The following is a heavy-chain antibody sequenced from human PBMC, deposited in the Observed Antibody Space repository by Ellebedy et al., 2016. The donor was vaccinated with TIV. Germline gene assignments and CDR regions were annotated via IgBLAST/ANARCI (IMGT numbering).Heavy chain of an antibody. Sequence: GESLKISXKASGYFFNSHWIGWVRQMPGKGLEWMGIIYPADSDTRYRPSFEGQVTISVDKSITTAYLQWNSLKASDTAMYYCAKRDGDWGSWGQGTLVTVSS. D-gene: IGHD2-21*01. CDR1: GYFFNSHW. V-gene: IGHV5-51*01. CDR2: IYPADSDT. CDR3: AKRDGDWGS. J-gene: IGHJ5*02.